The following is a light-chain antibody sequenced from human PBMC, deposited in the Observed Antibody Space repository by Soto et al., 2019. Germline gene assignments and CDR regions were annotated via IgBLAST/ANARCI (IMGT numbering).Light chain of an antibody. Sequence: QSVLTQPPSVSAAPGQKVTISCSGISSNIGGNSVSWYQQLPGTAPKLLIYDDNKRPSGVPDRFSGSKSGTSASLAISGLQSEDEAEYYCATWDDSLNLLYVFGTGTKV. CDR2: DDN. CDR3: ATWDDSLNLLYV. V-gene: IGLV1-51*01. J-gene: IGLJ1*01. CDR1: SSNIGGNS.